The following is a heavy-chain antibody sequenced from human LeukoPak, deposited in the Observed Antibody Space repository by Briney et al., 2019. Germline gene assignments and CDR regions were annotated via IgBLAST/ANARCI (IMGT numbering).Heavy chain of an antibody. CDR2: IRYDGSNK. CDR1: GFTFSSYG. D-gene: IGHD5-24*01. V-gene: IGHV3-30*02. Sequence: GGSLRLYCAASGFTFSSYGMHWVRQAPGKGLEWVTFIRYDGSNKYYADSVKGRFTISRDNSKNTLYLQMNSLRAEDTAVYYCAKAGDGYNLFDYCGQGTLVTVSS. CDR3: AKAGDGYNLFDY. J-gene: IGHJ4*02.